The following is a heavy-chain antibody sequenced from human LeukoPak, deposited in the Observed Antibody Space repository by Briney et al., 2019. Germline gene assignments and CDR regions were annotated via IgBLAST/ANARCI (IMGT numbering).Heavy chain of an antibody. CDR1: GFTFSNAW. CDR2: IIGGGGAT. V-gene: IGHV3-23*01. CDR3: AKGGGTSSSYYMDV. J-gene: IGHJ6*03. Sequence: GGSLRLSCAASGFTFSNAWMSWVRQAPGKGPEWVSFIIGGGGATYYADSVRGRFTISRDNSKNTLYLQMDTLRAEDTALYYCAKGGGTSSSYYMDVWGKGTPVTVSS. D-gene: IGHD2-15*01.